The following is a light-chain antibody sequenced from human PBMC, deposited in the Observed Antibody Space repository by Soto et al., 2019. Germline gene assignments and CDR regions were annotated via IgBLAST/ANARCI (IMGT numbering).Light chain of an antibody. V-gene: IGLV2-8*01. CDR2: EVY. CDR3: SAYAGSSTWV. Sequence: SVPTKPPSASGSPGQSVTFSCTGTSSDVGGYNYVSWYQQYPGKAPKLMIYEVYKRPSGVPDRFSGSKSGNTASLTVSGLQPEDEADYYCSAYAGSSTWVFGGGTKLTVL. CDR1: SSDVGGYNY. J-gene: IGLJ2*01.